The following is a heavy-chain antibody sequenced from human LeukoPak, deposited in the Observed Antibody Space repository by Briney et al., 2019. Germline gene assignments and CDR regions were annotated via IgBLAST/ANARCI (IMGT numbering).Heavy chain of an antibody. D-gene: IGHD3-3*01. CDR2: ISSSSSYI. CDR3: ARRDFITIFGVVISGGFDP. J-gene: IGHJ5*02. Sequence: PGGSLRLSCAASGFTFSSYSMNWVRQAPGKGLEWVSSISSSSSYIYYADSVKGRFTISRDNAKNSLYLQMNSLRAEDTAVYYCARRDFITIFGVVISGGFDPWGQGTPVTVSS. CDR1: GFTFSSYS. V-gene: IGHV3-21*01.